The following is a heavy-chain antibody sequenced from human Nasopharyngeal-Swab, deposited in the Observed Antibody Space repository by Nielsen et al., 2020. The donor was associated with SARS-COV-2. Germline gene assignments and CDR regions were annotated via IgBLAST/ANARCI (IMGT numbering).Heavy chain of an antibody. CDR3: ARDSYGSGSDYYYYGMDV. CDR1: GFPFSSYW. J-gene: IGHJ6*02. D-gene: IGHD3-10*01. V-gene: IGHV3-7*01. CDR2: IKQDGSEK. Sequence: GGSLRLSCAASGFPFSSYWMSWVRQAPGKGLEWVANIKQDGSEKYYVDSVKGRFTISRDNAKNSLYLQMNSLRAEDTAVYYCARDSYGSGSDYYYYGMDVWGQGTTVTVSS.